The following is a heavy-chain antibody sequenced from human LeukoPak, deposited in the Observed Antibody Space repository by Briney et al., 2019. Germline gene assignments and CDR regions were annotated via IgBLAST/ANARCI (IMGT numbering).Heavy chain of an antibody. V-gene: IGHV1-8*01. Sequence: GASVTVSCKASGYTFTSYDITWVRQAPGQGLEWMGWMNPNSGNTGYAQKFQGRVTMTRNTSISTAYMELSSLRSEDTAVYYCARGSGTKSYWFDPWGQGTLVTVSS. J-gene: IGHJ5*02. CDR1: GYTFTSYD. CDR3: ARGSGTKSYWFDP. CDR2: MNPNSGNT. D-gene: IGHD6-25*01.